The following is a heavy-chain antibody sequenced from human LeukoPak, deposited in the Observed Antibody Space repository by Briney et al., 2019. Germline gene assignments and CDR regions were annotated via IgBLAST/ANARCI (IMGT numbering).Heavy chain of an antibody. J-gene: IGHJ4*02. CDR1: GGTFSSYA. V-gene: IGHV1-69*05. CDR3: ASGGAAAGQFDY. CDR2: IIPIFGTA. Sequence: SVKLSCKASGGTFSSYAISWVRQAPGQGLEWMGRIIPIFGTANYAQKFQGRVTITTDESTSTAYMELSSLRSEDTAVYYCASGGAAAGQFDYWGQGTLVTVSS. D-gene: IGHD6-13*01.